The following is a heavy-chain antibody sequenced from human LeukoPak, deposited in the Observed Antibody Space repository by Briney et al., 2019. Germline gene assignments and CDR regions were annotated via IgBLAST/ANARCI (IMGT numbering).Heavy chain of an antibody. Sequence: GGSLRLSCAASGFTFSNFAMTWVRQAPGKGLEWVSSLTSSRGHSYTADTVKGRFTISRDNSQNTLYLQMNNQRVEDTGVYYCSRDPNGDYVGAFDSWGQGTLVTVSS. CDR3: SRDPNGDYVGAFDS. CDR2: LTSSRGHS. CDR1: GFTFSNFA. J-gene: IGHJ5*01. D-gene: IGHD4-17*01. V-gene: IGHV3-23*01.